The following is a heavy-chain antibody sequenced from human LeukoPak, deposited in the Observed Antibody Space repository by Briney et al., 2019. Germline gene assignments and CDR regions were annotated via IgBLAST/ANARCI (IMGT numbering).Heavy chain of an antibody. Sequence: SVKVSCKASGGTFSTYSISWVRQAPGQGLEWMGSIIPGVGIADYAQKFQGRVTVTADKSTSTAYMELSSLRSEDTAVYHCARDRDSSAWLDYWGQGTLVTVSS. CDR1: GGTFSTYS. D-gene: IGHD6-19*01. J-gene: IGHJ4*02. CDR2: IIPGVGIA. V-gene: IGHV1-69*04. CDR3: ARDRDSSAWLDY.